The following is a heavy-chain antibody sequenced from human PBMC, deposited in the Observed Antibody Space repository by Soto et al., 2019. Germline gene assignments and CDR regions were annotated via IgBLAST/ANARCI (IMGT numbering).Heavy chain of an antibody. CDR3: ARQIYESDTGTNLQYHFGS. CDR2: IDPSDSQT. J-gene: IGHJ4*02. V-gene: IGHV5-10-1*01. Sequence: PGESLKISCKGSGYSFAGYWITWVRQKPGKGLEWMGRIDPSDSQTYYSPSFRGHVTISVTEPITTVFLQWSSLRASDTAMYYWARQIYESDTGTNLQYHFGSWGPGAPVTVSS. CDR1: GYSFAGYW. D-gene: IGHD2-8*01.